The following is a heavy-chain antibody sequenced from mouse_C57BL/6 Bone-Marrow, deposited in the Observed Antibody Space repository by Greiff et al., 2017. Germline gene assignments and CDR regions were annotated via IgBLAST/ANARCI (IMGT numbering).Heavy chain of an antibody. V-gene: IGHV1-82*01. CDR3: ARFPHGSPGAY. CDR2: IYPGDGDT. D-gene: IGHD1-1*01. J-gene: IGHJ3*01. Sequence: VQVVESGPELVKPGASVTISCKASGYAFSSSWMNWVKQRPGKGLEWIGRIYPGDGDTNYNGKFKGKATLTADKSSSTAYMQLSSLTSEDSAVYFCARFPHGSPGAYWGQGTLVTVSA. CDR1: GYAFSSSW.